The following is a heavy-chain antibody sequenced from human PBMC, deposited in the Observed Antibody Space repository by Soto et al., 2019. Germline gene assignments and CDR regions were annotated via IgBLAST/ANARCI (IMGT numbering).Heavy chain of an antibody. V-gene: IGHV3-23*01. J-gene: IGHJ4*02. CDR2: IGVGGGDR. CDR3: ARVRFGELV. D-gene: IGHD3-10*01. Sequence: EVQLLESGGGLVQPGGSLRLSCAASGFTLSSYAMSWVRQAPGKGLEWVSIIGVGGGDRYYPESVKGRFTISRDNSRDTLYLEMNSLRDEDTAVYYCARVRFGELVWGQGTLVTVSS. CDR1: GFTLSSYA.